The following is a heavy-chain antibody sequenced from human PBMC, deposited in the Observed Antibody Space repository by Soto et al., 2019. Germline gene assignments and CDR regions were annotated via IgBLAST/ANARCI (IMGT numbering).Heavy chain of an antibody. D-gene: IGHD3-9*01. CDR3: ARKLRYFDWLLPHDAFDI. J-gene: IGHJ3*02. CDR1: GYTFTSYA. V-gene: IGHV1-3*01. CDR2: INAGNGNT. Sequence: ASVKVSCKASGYTFTSYAMHWVRQAPGQRLEWTGWINAGNGNTKYSQKFQGRVTITRDTSASTAYMELSSLRSEDTAVYYCARKLRYFDWLLPHDAFDIWGQGTMVTVSS.